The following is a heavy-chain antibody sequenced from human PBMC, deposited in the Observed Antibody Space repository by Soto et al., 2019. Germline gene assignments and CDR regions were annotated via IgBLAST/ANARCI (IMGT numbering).Heavy chain of an antibody. V-gene: IGHV3-23*01. CDR3: AKGLINGRWYAAD. CDR2: ITDSGAGT. D-gene: IGHD6-13*01. Sequence: EVHLLESGGGLVQPGESLRLSCGASGFTFSSCVMSWVRQAPGKGLEWVSSITDSGAGTYYADSVKGRFTISRDNSKNTMARQMNNLRAEDTGVYYCAKGLINGRWYAADWGQGTLVTVSS. J-gene: IGHJ4*02. CDR1: GFTFSSCV.